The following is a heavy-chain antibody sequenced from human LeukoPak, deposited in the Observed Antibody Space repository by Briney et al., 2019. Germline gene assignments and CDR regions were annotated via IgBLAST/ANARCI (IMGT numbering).Heavy chain of an antibody. CDR3: ARQMLAVAGTEWFDP. V-gene: IGHV4-39*01. J-gene: IGHJ5*02. D-gene: IGHD6-19*01. CDR2: IYYSGST. CDR1: GGSISSSNYY. Sequence: SETLSLTCTVSGGSISSSNYYWGWIRQPPGKGLEWIGSIYYSGSTYYNPSLKSRVPISVDTSKNQFSLNLSSVAAADTAVYYCARQMLAVAGTEWFDPWGQGTLVTVSS.